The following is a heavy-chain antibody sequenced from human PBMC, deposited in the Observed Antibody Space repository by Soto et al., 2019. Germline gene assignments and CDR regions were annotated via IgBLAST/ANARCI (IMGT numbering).Heavy chain of an antibody. V-gene: IGHV4-61*05. J-gene: IGHJ5*02. CDR2: IYYSGST. CDR3: ARAKAPLYSSSWYWFDP. CDR1: GGSISSSSYY. D-gene: IGHD6-13*01. Sequence: SETLSLTCTVSGGSISSSSYYWSWLRHPPGKGLEWIGYIYYSGSTNYNPSLKSRVTISVDTSKNQFSLKLSSVTAADTAVYYCARAKAPLYSSSWYWFDPWGQGTLVTVSS.